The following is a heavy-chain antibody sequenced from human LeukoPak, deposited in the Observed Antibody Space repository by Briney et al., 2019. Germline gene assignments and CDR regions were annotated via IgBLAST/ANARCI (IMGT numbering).Heavy chain of an antibody. Sequence: PSETLSLTCTASGGSISSYYWSWIRQPPGKGLEWIGYIYYSGSTNYNPSLKSRVTISVDTSKNQFPLKLSSVTAADTAVYYCAKIAAAGTHFDYWGQGTLVTVSS. D-gene: IGHD6-13*01. CDR3: AKIAAAGTHFDY. CDR1: GGSISSYY. V-gene: IGHV4-59*01. J-gene: IGHJ4*02. CDR2: IYYSGST.